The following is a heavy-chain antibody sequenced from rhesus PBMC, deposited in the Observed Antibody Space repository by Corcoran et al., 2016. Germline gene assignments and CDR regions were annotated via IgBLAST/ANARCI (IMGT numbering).Heavy chain of an antibody. D-gene: IGHD2-39*01. V-gene: IGHV1S2*01. CDR1: GYTCTDNY. CDR3: ARVDPSAYVYFDF. J-gene: IGHJ4*01. Sequence: QVQLVQSGAEVKKPGSSVKVSCKASGYTCTDNYIHGVRQSPRQGLEWKGWINPYNGNTRYEQKFQGRVTMTRDTSTTTVYMGLSSLRSEDTAVYYCARVDPSAYVYFDFWGQGVLVTVSS. CDR2: INPYNGNT.